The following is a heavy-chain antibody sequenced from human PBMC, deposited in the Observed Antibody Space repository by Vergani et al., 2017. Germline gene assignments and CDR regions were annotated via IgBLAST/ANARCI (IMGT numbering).Heavy chain of an antibody. Sequence: EVQLVESGGGVVRPGGSLRLSCAASGFTFDDYGMSWVRQVPGKGLQWVSGINWNGGSTGYTDSVKGRFTISRDNAKNSLYLQMNSLGAEDTALYYCARLSQGSGSYYSRYREKDSWGQGTLVTVSS. D-gene: IGHD3-10*01. CDR2: INWNGGST. CDR3: ARLSQGSGSYYSRYREKDS. V-gene: IGHV3-20*04. CDR1: GFTFDDYG. J-gene: IGHJ4*02.